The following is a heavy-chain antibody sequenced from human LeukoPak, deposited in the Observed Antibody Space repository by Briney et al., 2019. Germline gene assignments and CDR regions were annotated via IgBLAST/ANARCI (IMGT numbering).Heavy chain of an antibody. CDR1: GYNFANYW. CDR2: IYPGDSDT. D-gene: IGHD6-19*01. Sequence: GESLKISCKGSGYNFANYWIGWVRQMPGKGLEWMGIIYPGDSDTRYSPSFQGQVTISADKSISTAYLQWSSLKASDTAMYYCARQTKVAGTDYWGQGTLVTVSS. J-gene: IGHJ4*02. CDR3: ARQTKVAGTDY. V-gene: IGHV5-51*01.